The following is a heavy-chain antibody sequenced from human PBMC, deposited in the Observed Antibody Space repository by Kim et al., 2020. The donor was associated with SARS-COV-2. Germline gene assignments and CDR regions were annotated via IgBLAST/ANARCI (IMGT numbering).Heavy chain of an antibody. D-gene: IGHD6-13*01. Sequence: PYGYTFNSYDINWVRKATGQELEWMGGMNPNSGNTGYAQKYQGRVTMTRNTSISTAYLELSSLRSEDTAVYYCARAGAAGAPYYYYYMDV. CDR1: GYTFNSYD. CDR2: MNPNSGNT. V-gene: IGHV1-8*01. J-gene: IGHJ6*03. CDR3: ARAGAAGAPYYYYYMDV.